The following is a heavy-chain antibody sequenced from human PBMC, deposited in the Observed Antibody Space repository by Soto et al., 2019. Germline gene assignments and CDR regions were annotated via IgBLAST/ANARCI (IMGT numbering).Heavy chain of an antibody. Sequence: ASVKVSCKASGYTFTSDVNWVRQATGQGLEYMGWMNPKSGNSACAQKFQGRVTLTRDTSISTAYMELSNLSSDDTAIYYCARGQVDVVCSGGSCYHLDYWGQGTQVTVCS. V-gene: IGHV1-8*01. CDR2: MNPKSGNS. CDR3: ARGQVDVVCSGGSCYHLDY. CDR1: GYTFTSDV. J-gene: IGHJ4*02. D-gene: IGHD2-15*01.